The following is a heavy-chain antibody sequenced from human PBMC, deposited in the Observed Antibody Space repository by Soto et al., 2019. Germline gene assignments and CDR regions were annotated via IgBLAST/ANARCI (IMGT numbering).Heavy chain of an antibody. J-gene: IGHJ4*02. CDR1: GGTFSSYA. CDR3: AVLDPEIKGVGYFDY. V-gene: IGHV1-69*01. Sequence: QVQLVQSGAEVQKPGSSVKVSCNASGGTFSSYAISWVRQAPGQGLEWMGGIIPIFGTANYAQKFQGRVTITADESTSTAYMELSSLRSEDTAVYYCAVLDPEIKGVGYFDYWGQGTLVTVSS. CDR2: IIPIFGTA. D-gene: IGHD3-3*01.